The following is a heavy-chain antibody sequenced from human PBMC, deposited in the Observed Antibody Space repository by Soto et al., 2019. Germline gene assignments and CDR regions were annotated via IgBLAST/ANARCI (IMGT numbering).Heavy chain of an antibody. V-gene: IGHV1-18*01. D-gene: IGHD3-22*01. J-gene: IGHJ4*02. CDR1: GYMFTNYG. CDR3: VRDHYYDNSGPLDF. CDR2: ISGYNGKT. Sequence: EASVKVSCKASGYMFTNYGINWVRQAPGQGLEWMGWISGYNGKTKYAQKFQGRVSLTTDKSTTTAYMELRSLRSDDTAIYYCVRDHYYDNSGPLDFWGQGTLVTVSS.